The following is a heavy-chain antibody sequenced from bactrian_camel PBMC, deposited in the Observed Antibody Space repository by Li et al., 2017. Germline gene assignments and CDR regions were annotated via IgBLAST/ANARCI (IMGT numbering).Heavy chain of an antibody. CDR1: PNTNRRYC. J-gene: IGHJ4*01. CDR2: IEVANGAT. D-gene: IGHD4*01. V-gene: IGHV3S31*01. CDR3: AADAEYYCATAKSVYEYKY. Sequence: VQLVESGGGSVQAGGSLRLSCAASPNTNRRYCMAWFRQAPGKEREGIAAIEVANGATSYADSVKDRFFISRDKPKNILYLQMNSLKPEDTALYYCAADAEYYCATAKSVYEYKYSGQGTQVTVS.